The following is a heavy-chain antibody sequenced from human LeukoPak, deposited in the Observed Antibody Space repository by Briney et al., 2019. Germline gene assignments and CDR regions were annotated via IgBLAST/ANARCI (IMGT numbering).Heavy chain of an antibody. J-gene: IGHJ6*02. CDR1: GFTFSSYW. V-gene: IGHV3-7*01. Sequence: GGSLRLSCAASGFTFSSYWMSWVRQAPGKGVEWVANIKQDGSEKYYVDSVKGRLTISRHHAKNSLYLQINRLRAEDTAVYYCALAREVVPGYYYYRMDVWAQGTTVTVSS. CDR3: ALAREVVPGYYYYRMDV. D-gene: IGHD6-19*01. CDR2: IKQDGSEK.